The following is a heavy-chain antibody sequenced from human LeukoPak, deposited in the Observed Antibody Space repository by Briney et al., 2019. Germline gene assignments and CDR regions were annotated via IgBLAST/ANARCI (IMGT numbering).Heavy chain of an antibody. CDR2: IYYSGST. D-gene: IGHD5-12*01. V-gene: IGHV4-30-4*01. CDR1: GGSISSGDYY. J-gene: IGHJ5*02. CDR3: ARGSGYDYSGEGNWFDP. Sequence: KPSETLSLTCTVSGGSISSGDYYWSWIRQPPGKGLEWIGYIYYSGSTYYNPSLKSRVTISVDTSKNQFSLKLSSVTAADTAVYYCARGSGYDYSGEGNWFDPWGQGTLVTVSS.